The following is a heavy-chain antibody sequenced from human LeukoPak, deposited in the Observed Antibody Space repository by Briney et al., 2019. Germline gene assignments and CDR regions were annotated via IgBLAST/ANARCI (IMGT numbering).Heavy chain of an antibody. V-gene: IGHV3-30*03. CDR3: AIGYNGYDYAFDV. CDR2: ISYDGKR. J-gene: IGHJ3*01. CDR1: RSTYG. Sequence: GGSLRLSCAASRSTYGIHWVRQAPGKGLDWVAVISYDGKRDYADSVKGRFTISRDNSKNTVYLQMNSLRAEDTGIYYCAIGYNGYDYAFDVWGQGTMVTVSS. D-gene: IGHD5-12*01.